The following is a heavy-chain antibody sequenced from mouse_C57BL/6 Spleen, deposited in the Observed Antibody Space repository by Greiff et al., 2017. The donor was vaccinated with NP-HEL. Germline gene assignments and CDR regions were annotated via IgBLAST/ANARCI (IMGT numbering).Heavy chain of an antibody. J-gene: IGHJ3*01. Sequence: QVQLQPPGAELVKPGASVKLSCKASGYTFTSYWMHWVKQRPGRGLEWIGRIDPNSGGTKYNEKFKSKATLTVDKPSSTAYMQLSSLTSEDSAVYYCARGFITTVVNPSFAYWGQGTLVTVSA. V-gene: IGHV1-72*01. CDR3: ARGFITTVVNPSFAY. CDR2: IDPNSGGT. CDR1: GYTFTSYW. D-gene: IGHD1-1*01.